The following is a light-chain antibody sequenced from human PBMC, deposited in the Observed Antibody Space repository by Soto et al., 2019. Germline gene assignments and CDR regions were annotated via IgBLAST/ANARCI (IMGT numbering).Light chain of an antibody. CDR2: ELS. V-gene: IGKV2D-29*01. CDR3: MQTLQIPLT. Sequence: EISMTQSPLSLSVTPGQSASISCKSSQSLMHTDGKTHLYWYLQRPGQPPQLLIYELSNRFSGVPDRFSGSGSGTDFSLKISRLEAEDAGVYYCMQTLQIPLTFGGVTKPDIK. J-gene: IGKJ4*01. CDR1: QSLMHTDGKTH.